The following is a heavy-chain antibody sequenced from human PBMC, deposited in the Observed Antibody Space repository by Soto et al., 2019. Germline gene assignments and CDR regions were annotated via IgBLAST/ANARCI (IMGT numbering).Heavy chain of an antibody. D-gene: IGHD1-26*01. V-gene: IGHV3-48*02. CDR3: ARDWEALIVGATRDY. J-gene: IGHJ4*02. Sequence: PGESLKISCAASGFTFSSYSMNWVRQAPGKGLEWVSYISSSSSTIYYADSVKGRFTISRDNAKNSLYLQMNSLRDEDTAVYYCARDWEALIVGATRDYWGQGTLVTVSS. CDR1: GFTFSSYS. CDR2: ISSSSSTI.